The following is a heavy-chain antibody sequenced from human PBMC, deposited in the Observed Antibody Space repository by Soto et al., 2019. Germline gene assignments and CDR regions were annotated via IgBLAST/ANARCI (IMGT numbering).Heavy chain of an antibody. D-gene: IGHD3-22*01. Sequence: ASVKVSCKASGYTFTSYGISWVRQAPGQGLEWMGWISAYNGNTNYAQKLQGRVTMTTDTSTSTAYMELRSLRSDDTAVYYCARDGAFIVDHSYYYYGLDVWGQGTMVTVSS. J-gene: IGHJ6*02. CDR2: ISAYNGNT. CDR3: ARDGAFIVDHSYYYYGLDV. CDR1: GYTFTSYG. V-gene: IGHV1-18*01.